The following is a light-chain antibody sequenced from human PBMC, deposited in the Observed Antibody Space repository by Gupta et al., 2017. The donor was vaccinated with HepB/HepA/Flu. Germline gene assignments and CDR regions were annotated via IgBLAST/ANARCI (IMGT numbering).Light chain of an antibody. V-gene: IGLV2-14*01. Sequence: QSALTQPASVSGSPGSSATISCTGISSDIVTHNYVSWYQQNPGKAPKLIIHDVSDRPSGVSNRFSGSKSGTTATLTISGLQAEDEADYYCCSSASSSSPYLFGTGTEVTVL. CDR2: DVS. J-gene: IGLJ1*01. CDR1: SSDIVTHNY. CDR3: CSSASSSSPYL.